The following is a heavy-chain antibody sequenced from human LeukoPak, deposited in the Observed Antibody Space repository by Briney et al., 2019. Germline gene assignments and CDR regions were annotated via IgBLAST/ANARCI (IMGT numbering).Heavy chain of an antibody. V-gene: IGHV3-23*01. CDR3: AVVVTAWGGFDY. CDR2: ISGSGGST. D-gene: IGHD2-21*02. J-gene: IGHJ4*02. Sequence: PGGSLRLSCAASGFTFSSYAMSWVRQAPGKGLEWVSAISGSGGSTYYADSVKGRFTISRDNSKNTLYLQVNSLRAEDTAVYYCAVVVTAWGGFDYWGQGTLVTVSS. CDR1: GFTFSSYA.